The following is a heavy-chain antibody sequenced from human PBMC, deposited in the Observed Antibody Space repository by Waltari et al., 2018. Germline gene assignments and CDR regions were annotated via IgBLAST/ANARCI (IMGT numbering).Heavy chain of an antibody. CDR2: INPNSGCT. CDR3: ARVMNVVVVAGGLSFDY. Sequence: QVQLVQSGAEVKKPGASVKVSCKASGYTFTGYYMHGVRQAPGQGLEWMGRINPNSGCTNYAQKLQGRVTMTRDTSISTAYMELSRLRSDDTAVYYCARVMNVVVVAGGLSFDYWGQGTLVTVSS. D-gene: IGHD2-15*01. J-gene: IGHJ4*02. CDR1: GYTFTGYY. V-gene: IGHV1-2*06.